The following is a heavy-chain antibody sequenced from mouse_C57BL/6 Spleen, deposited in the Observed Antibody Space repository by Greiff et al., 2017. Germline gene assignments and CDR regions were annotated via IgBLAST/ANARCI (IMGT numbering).Heavy chain of an antibody. CDR1: GFTIKDYY. V-gene: IGHV14-2*01. CDR3: ASNYDYSFGYFDY. Sequence: VQLQQSGAELVKPGASVKLSCTASGFTIKDYYMHWAKQTTEQGLEWIGRIDPEDGATKYAPKFQGKATITADTSPNTAYLQLSSLTSEDTAVYYCASNYDYSFGYFDYWGQGTTLTVSS. J-gene: IGHJ2*01. D-gene: IGHD2-4*01. CDR2: IDPEDGAT.